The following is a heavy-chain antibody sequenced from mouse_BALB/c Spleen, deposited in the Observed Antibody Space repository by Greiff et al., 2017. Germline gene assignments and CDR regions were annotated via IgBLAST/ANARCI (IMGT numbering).Heavy chain of an antibody. V-gene: IGHV5-15*02. D-gene: IGHD1-1*01. Sequence: DVQLVESGGGLVQPGGSRKLSCAASGFTFSDYGMAWVRQAPGKGPEWVAFISNLAYSIYYADTVTGRFTISRENAKNTLYLEMSSLRSEDTAMYYCARDRYYYGSSYWYFDVWGAGTTVTVSS. CDR1: GFTFSDYG. CDR3: ARDRYYYGSSYWYFDV. CDR2: ISNLAYSI. J-gene: IGHJ1*01.